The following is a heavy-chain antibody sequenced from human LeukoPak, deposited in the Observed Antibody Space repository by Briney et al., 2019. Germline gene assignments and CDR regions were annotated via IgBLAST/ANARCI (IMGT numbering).Heavy chain of an antibody. V-gene: IGHV1-18*01. CDR1: GYSFTNYG. Sequence: ASVKISCKASGYSFTNYGISWVRQAPGQGLEWVAWIGTYNGKTTYAQKLQGRVTMTTDTSTSTAYMELRSLTSDDTAIYYCVRDFFCSGGTCSNCFDPWGQGTLVTVSS. CDR2: IGTYNGKT. D-gene: IGHD2-15*01. J-gene: IGHJ5*02. CDR3: VRDFFCSGGTCSNCFDP.